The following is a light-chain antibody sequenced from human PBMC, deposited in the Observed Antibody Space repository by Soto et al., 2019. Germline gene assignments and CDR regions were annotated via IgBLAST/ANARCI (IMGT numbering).Light chain of an antibody. Sequence: DIQMTQSPSSLSASVGDRVTITCRASQSISSYLNWYQQKPGKAPKLLIYAASSLRSGVPSRFSGRGSGTDFLLTIGSLQPEDFAIYYCQQSYITPLPFGGGTKVDIK. CDR2: AAS. V-gene: IGKV1-39*01. J-gene: IGKJ4*01. CDR3: QQSYITPLP. CDR1: QSISSY.